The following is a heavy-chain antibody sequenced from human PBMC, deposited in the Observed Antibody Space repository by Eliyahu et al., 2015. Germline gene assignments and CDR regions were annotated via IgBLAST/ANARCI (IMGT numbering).Heavy chain of an antibody. CDR3: ARGRAAPKAFDI. D-gene: IGHD6-25*01. V-gene: IGHV3-11*01. J-gene: IGHJ3*02. Sequence: QVQLVXSGGGLVKPGXSLRXSCXXSGFXFSDYYMSWIRQAPGKGLEWVSYISSSGSTIYYADSVKGRFTISRDNAKNSLYLQMNSLRAEDTAVYYCARGRAAPKAFDIWGQGTMVTVSS. CDR1: GFXFSDYY. CDR2: ISSSGSTI.